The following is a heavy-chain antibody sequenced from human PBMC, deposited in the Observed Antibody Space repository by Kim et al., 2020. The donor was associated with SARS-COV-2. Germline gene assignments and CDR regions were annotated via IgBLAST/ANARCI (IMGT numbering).Heavy chain of an antibody. CDR2: INTKTGNP. J-gene: IGHJ6*02. D-gene: IGHD6-19*01. V-gene: IGHV7-4-1*02. Sequence: ASVKVSCKASGYTFTSYAVNWVRQAPGQGPEWMGWINTKTGNPTYAQGFTGRFVFSLDTSASTAYLQVSRLEAHDTAVYYCARDNKGWTYYYGMDLWGQGTTVTVSS. CDR1: GYTFTSYA. CDR3: ARDNKGWTYYYGMDL.